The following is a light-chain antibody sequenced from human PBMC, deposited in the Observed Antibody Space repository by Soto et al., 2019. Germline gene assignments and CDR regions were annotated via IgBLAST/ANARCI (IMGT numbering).Light chain of an antibody. CDR1: ATVSRRY. CDR2: DVS. J-gene: IGKJ4*01. V-gene: IGKV3-20*01. CDR3: QYQGS. Sequence: IVLTQSPDTLSLSPGQSATLSCRARATVSRRYLAWYQQKPGQAPILLIYDVSERASDIPDRFSGSGSGTDFTRTINRLVPEDVAVYYCQYQGSFGGGTKVEIE.